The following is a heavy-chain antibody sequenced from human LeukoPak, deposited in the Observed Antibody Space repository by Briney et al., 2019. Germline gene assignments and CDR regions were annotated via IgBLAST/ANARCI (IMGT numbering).Heavy chain of an antibody. Sequence: PGGSLRLSCAASGFTFRNFGMSWVRQAPGRGLEWVANIHPEGNEKYHVESVKGRFTISRDNAKNSLLLQMNGLRVEDTAVYYCARGDAFSGDHWGQGTLVTVSS. CDR1: GFTFRNFG. V-gene: IGHV3-7*04. J-gene: IGHJ4*02. CDR2: IHPEGNEK. CDR3: ARGDAFSGDH.